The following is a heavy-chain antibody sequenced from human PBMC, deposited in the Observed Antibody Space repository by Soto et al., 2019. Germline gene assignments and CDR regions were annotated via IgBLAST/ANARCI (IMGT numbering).Heavy chain of an antibody. CDR3: VGDGNNWNDFDY. D-gene: IGHD1-20*01. CDR1: TFIXGTYW. J-gene: IGHJ4*02. V-gene: IGHV3-7*01. Sequence: GGXLXXXXAAPTFIXGTYWXXXXXXAPGKGLEWVANIKRDGSETHYADSVKGRFTISRDNAKNSLYLQMNSLRVEDTAVHYCVGDGNNWNDFDYWGQGTLVTVSS. CDR2: IKRDGSET.